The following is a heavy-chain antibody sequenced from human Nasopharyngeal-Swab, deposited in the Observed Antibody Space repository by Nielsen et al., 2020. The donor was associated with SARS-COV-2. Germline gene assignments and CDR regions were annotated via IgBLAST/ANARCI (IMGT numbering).Heavy chain of an antibody. CDR3: ARDTYCSGGSCYGYGMAV. J-gene: IGHJ6*02. D-gene: IGHD2-15*01. Sequence: WIRLHPGKGLEWVANIKEDGSEKNYVDSVKGRFTISRDNAKNSLYLQMNSLRADDTAVYYCARDTYCSGGSCYGYGMAVWGQGTTVTVSS. CDR2: IKEDGSEK. V-gene: IGHV3-7*01.